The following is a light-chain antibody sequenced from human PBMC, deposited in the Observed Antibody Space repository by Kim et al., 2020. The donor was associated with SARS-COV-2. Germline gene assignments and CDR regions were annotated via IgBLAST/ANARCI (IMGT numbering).Light chain of an antibody. CDR2: DAT. CDR1: ERVSRNGGY. CDR3: QQYNFSPRT. Sequence: EVVLTQSPGTLSLSPGERATLSCRASERVSRNGGYLAWYQQKPGQPPRLLIYDATTRATGIPDRFSGSGSGTDFTLTISRLEPEDFAVYYCQQYNFSPRTFGQGTKVDIK. V-gene: IGKV3-20*01. J-gene: IGKJ1*01.